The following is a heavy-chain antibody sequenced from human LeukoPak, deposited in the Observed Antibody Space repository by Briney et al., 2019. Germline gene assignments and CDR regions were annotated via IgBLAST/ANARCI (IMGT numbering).Heavy chain of an antibody. V-gene: IGHV5-51*01. D-gene: IGHD5-18*01. Sequence: GESLKISCKGSGYSFTDYWIGWVRQMPGKGLEWMGTIYPGDSDTRYSLSFQGRVTISADKSISTAYVKWSSLKASDTAMYYCARHQVEYNYGALGDGFDIWGQGTMVTVSS. CDR3: ARHQVEYNYGALGDGFDI. CDR2: IYPGDSDT. J-gene: IGHJ3*02. CDR1: GYSFTDYW.